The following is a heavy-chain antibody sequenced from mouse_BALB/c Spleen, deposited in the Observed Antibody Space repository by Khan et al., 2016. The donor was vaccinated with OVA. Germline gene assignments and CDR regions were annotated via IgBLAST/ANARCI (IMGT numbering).Heavy chain of an antibody. Sequence: EVQLQQSGPELVKPGASVKISCKTSGYTFTEYTLHWVKQSHGKSLEWIGVINPKNGVTSYNQKFKGKATVTVDKSSSTAYIEFRSLTSEDSAVYYCGSDAGRNWGQGTSVTVSS. D-gene: IGHD3-3*01. CDR2: INPKNGVT. CDR3: GSDAGRN. CDR1: GYTFTEYT. V-gene: IGHV1-18*01. J-gene: IGHJ4*01.